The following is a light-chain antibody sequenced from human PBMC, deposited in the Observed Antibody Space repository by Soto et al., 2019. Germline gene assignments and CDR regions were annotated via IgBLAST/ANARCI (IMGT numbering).Light chain of an antibody. CDR2: GNS. CDR1: SSNIGTGYD. Sequence: QSVLTQPPSVSGAPGQRVTISCTGSSSNIGTGYDVHWYQQLPGTAPKLLIYGNSNRPSGVPDRFSGSKSGTSASLAITVLQAEDEADYYCQSFDSSRFYVFGTGTKVTVL. V-gene: IGLV1-40*01. J-gene: IGLJ1*01. CDR3: QSFDSSRFYV.